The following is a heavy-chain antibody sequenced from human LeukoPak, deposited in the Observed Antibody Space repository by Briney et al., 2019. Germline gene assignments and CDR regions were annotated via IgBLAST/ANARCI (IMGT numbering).Heavy chain of an antibody. CDR2: IYNSGST. J-gene: IGHJ5*02. D-gene: IGHD3-16*01. CDR3: ARLMGGLRWFDP. V-gene: IGHV4-59*08. CDR1: GGSISSYY. Sequence: SETLSLTCTVSGGSISSYYWSWIRQPPGKGLEWIGYIYNSGSTNYNPSLKSRVTISVDTSKNHFSLKLSSVTAADTAVYYCARLMGGLRWFDPWDQGTLVIVSS.